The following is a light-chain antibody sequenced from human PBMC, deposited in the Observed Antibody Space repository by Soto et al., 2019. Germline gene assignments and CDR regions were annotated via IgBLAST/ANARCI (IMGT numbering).Light chain of an antibody. CDR2: DVN. J-gene: IGLJ2*01. V-gene: IGLV2-14*01. CDR1: SSDIGGYDY. CDR3: TSYASGSSHVV. Sequence: QSSLTQPASVSGSPGQSITLSCTGTSSDIGGYDYVSWYQRHPGKAPKLIIYDVNNRPSGVSNRFSGSKSGNTASLTISGLKAEDDADYYCTSYASGSSHVVFVGGTKLTVL.